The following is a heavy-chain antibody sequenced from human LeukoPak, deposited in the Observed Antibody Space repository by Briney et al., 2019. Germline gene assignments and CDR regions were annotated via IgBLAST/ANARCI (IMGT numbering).Heavy chain of an antibody. J-gene: IGHJ6*02. CDR2: ITGSTGTI. D-gene: IGHD4-17*01. Sequence: GGSLRLSCAASGFSFSSYEMNWVRQAPGKGLEWVSYITGSTGTIYYADSVKGRFTISRDNAKNSLYLQMNSLRAEDTAVYYCARDLRSGYYYYGMDVWGQGTTVTVSS. V-gene: IGHV3-48*03. CDR3: ARDLRSGYYYYGMDV. CDR1: GFSFSSYE.